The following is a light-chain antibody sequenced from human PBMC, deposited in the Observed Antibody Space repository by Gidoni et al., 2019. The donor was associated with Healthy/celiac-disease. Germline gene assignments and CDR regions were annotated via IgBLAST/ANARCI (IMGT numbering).Light chain of an antibody. CDR3: CSYAGSSTFHYV. CDR1: SSDVGSYNL. Sequence: QSALTQPASVSGSPGQSTPISCTGTSSDVGSYNLVSWYQQHPGKAPQLMIYEGSKRPSGVSNRFSGSKSSNTASLTISGLQAEDEADYYCCSYAGSSTFHYVFGTGTKVTVL. CDR2: EGS. V-gene: IGLV2-23*03. J-gene: IGLJ1*01.